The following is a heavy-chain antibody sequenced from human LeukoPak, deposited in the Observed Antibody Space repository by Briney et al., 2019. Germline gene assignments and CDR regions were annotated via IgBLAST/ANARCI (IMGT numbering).Heavy chain of an antibody. CDR1: GFTFSSYG. CDR3: AKMVWVGESTNDY. V-gene: IGHV3-30*02. J-gene: IGHJ4*02. Sequence: GGSLRLSCAASGFTFSSYGMHWVRQAPGKGLEWVTFIHSDGSSKYYADSVKGRFTISRDNSKNTLYLQMSSLRAEDTAVYYCAKMVWVGESTNDYWGQGTLVTVSS. CDR2: IHSDGSSK. D-gene: IGHD3-10*01.